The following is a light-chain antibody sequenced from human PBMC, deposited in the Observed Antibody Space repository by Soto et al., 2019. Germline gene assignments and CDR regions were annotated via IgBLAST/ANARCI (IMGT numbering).Light chain of an antibody. V-gene: IGKV3-11*01. Sequence: EIVMTQSPATLSVSPGERATLSCRASQSVSSNLAWYQQKPGQAPRLLIYDASKRDTGIPARFSGSGSGTDFTLTISSLEPEDFAVYYCQQRSNWPPITFGQGTRLEIK. CDR2: DAS. CDR1: QSVSSN. J-gene: IGKJ5*01. CDR3: QQRSNWPPIT.